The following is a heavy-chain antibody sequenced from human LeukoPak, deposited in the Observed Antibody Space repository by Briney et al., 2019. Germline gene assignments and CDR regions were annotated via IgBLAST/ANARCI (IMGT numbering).Heavy chain of an antibody. D-gene: IGHD6-6*01. Sequence: SETLSLTCTVSGGSISSSSYYWGWIRQPPGKGLEWYGCIYYSGSTYYTPYLQSRVTISVDTTKNQISLKLRSVTATDTAVYYCARRARQLVWDYCGQGTLVTVSS. J-gene: IGHJ4*02. CDR3: ARRARQLVWDY. V-gene: IGHV4-39*01. CDR2: IYYSGST. CDR1: GGSISSSSYY.